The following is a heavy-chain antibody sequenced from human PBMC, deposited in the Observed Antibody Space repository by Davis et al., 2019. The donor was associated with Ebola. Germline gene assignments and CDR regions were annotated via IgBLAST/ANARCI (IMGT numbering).Heavy chain of an antibody. Sequence: PGGSLRLSCTDSVITFSSYAMTWVRQAPGKGLEWVSAISGSGGSTYYADSVKGRFTISRHNSKNTLYLQMNSLRAEDTAVYYCARFGMAYYYGMDVWGQGTTVTVSS. D-gene: IGHD1-14*01. CDR2: ISGSGGST. V-gene: IGHV3-23*01. CDR3: ARFGMAYYYGMDV. J-gene: IGHJ6*02. CDR1: VITFSSYA.